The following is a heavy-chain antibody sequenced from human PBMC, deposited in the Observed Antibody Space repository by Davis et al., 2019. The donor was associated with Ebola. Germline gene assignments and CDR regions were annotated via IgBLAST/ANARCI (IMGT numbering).Heavy chain of an antibody. V-gene: IGHV3-30-3*01. J-gene: IGHJ3*02. CDR3: AKVLILAFDI. Sequence: GESLKISCAASGFTFSSYAMHWVRQAPGKGLEWVAVISYDGSNKYYADSVKGRLTISRDNSKNTLYLQMNSLRAEDTAVYYCAKVLILAFDIWGQGTMVTVSS. D-gene: IGHD2-21*01. CDR2: ISYDGSNK. CDR1: GFTFSSYA.